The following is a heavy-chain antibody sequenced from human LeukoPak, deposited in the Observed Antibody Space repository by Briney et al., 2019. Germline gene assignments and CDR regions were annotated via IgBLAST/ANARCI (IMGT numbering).Heavy chain of an antibody. CDR1: GFTFSSYW. V-gene: IGHV3-7*01. J-gene: IGHJ6*02. Sequence: PGGSLRLSCAAYGFTFSSYWMTWVRRAPGKGLEWVANIKQDGSEKSYVDSVKGRFTISRDNAKSSVSLQMNSLSAEDTAVYYCARGTSGYYYGVDVWGQGTTVTVS. D-gene: IGHD3-10*01. CDR3: ARGTSGYYYGVDV. CDR2: IKQDGSEK.